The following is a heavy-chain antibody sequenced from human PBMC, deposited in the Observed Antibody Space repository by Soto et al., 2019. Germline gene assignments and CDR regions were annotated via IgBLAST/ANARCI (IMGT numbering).Heavy chain of an antibody. CDR1: GYTLSSYG. J-gene: IGHJ4*02. D-gene: IGHD3-22*01. Sequence: QVQLVQSGAEVKKPGASVKVSCKASGYTLSSYGISWVRQAPGQGLEWMGWISAYNGHTKYTEKLQGRVTMTTDTSTTTVYMELRSLRSDDTAVYYCARHPYYHDSGGYYFFDYWGQGTLVTVSS. CDR3: ARHPYYHDSGGYYFFDY. V-gene: IGHV1-18*04. CDR2: ISAYNGHT.